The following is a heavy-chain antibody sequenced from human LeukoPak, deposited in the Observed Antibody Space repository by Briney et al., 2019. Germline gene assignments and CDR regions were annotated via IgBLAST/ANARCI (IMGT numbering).Heavy chain of an antibody. V-gene: IGHV3-21*01. D-gene: IGHD2-15*01. CDR1: GFTFSRYS. Sequence: GGSLRLSCAASGFTFSRYSMNWVRQAPGKGLEWVSSISSTSIYIYYADSVKGRLTISRDNAKNALYLQMNNLRAEDTAVYYCARDPGYCSGGSCQYYYYYYMDVWGKGTTVTVSS. CDR2: ISSTSIYI. J-gene: IGHJ6*03. CDR3: ARDPGYCSGGSCQYYYYYYMDV.